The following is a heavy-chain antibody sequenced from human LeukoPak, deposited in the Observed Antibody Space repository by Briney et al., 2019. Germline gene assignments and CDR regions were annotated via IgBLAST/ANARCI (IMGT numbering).Heavy chain of an antibody. CDR1: GFTFSSYW. CDR2: INEDGTGT. J-gene: IGHJ4*02. Sequence: TGGSLRLSCAASGFTFSSYWMHWVRHTPGKGLVCVSRINEDGTGTSYADSVKGRFTISRDNARDTLYLQMNSLRVEDTAVYYCSPIFYAPDYWGQGTQVTVSS. CDR3: SPIFYAPDY. D-gene: IGHD5/OR15-5a*01. V-gene: IGHV3-74*01.